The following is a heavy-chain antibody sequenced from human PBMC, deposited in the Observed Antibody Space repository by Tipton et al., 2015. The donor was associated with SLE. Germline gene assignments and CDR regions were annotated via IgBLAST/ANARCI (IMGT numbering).Heavy chain of an antibody. CDR1: GGSFRSYY. Sequence: TLSLTCAVSGGSFRSYYLSWFRPPPGKGLGWIGEIKHSGGTNYNPSPKNRVTISVDTSKNQFSLKLSSVTAADTAVYYCASLSGYSSSWYGNNWFDPWGQGTLVTVSP. V-gene: IGHV4-34*01. J-gene: IGHJ5*02. D-gene: IGHD6-13*01. CDR3: ASLSGYSSSWYGNNWFDP. CDR2: IKHSGGT.